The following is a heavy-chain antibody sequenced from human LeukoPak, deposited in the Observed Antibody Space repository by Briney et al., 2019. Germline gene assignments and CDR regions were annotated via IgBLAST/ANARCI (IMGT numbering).Heavy chain of an antibody. V-gene: IGHV4-4*07. D-gene: IGHD5-12*01. CDR2: IYTGGST. J-gene: IGHJ5*02. Sequence: SETLSLTCTVSGGSISSYYWSWIRQPAGKGLEWIGHIYTGGSTNYNPSLKSRVTMSVDTSKNQFSLKLSSVTAADTAVYYCARAKGGYDSFWFDPWGQGTLVTVSS. CDR1: GGSISSYY. CDR3: ARAKGGYDSFWFDP.